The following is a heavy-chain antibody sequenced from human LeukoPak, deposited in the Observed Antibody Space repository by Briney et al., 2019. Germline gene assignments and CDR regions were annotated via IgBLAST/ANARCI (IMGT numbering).Heavy chain of an antibody. J-gene: IGHJ3*02. V-gene: IGHV3-9*01. CDR3: AKGGYYDLDAFDI. CDR1: GFTFDDYA. CDR2: ISWNSGSI. Sequence: GRSLRLSCAASGFTFDDYAMHWVRQAPGKGLEWVSGISWNSGSIGYADSVKGRFTISRDNAKNSLYLQMNSLRAEDTALYYCAKGGYYDLDAFDIWGQGTLVTVSS. D-gene: IGHD1-26*01.